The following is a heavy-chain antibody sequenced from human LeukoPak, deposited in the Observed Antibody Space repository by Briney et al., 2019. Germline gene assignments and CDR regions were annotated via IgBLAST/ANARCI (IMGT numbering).Heavy chain of an antibody. CDR3: AKEGDCSGGSCYLGPLPSGMDV. J-gene: IGHJ6*02. D-gene: IGHD2-15*01. V-gene: IGHV3-30*18. Sequence: GGSLRLSCAASGFTFSSYGMHWVRQAPGKGLEWVAVISYDGSNKYYADSVKGRFTIFRDNSKNTLYLQMNSLRAEDTAVYYCAKEGDCSGGSCYLGPLPSGMDVWGQGTTVTVSS. CDR2: ISYDGSNK. CDR1: GFTFSSYG.